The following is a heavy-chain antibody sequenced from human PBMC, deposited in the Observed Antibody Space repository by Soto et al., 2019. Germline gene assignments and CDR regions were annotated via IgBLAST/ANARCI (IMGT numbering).Heavy chain of an antibody. D-gene: IGHD2-15*01. CDR2: ISGSGGST. Sequence: GGSLRLSCAASGFTFSSYAMSWVRQAPGKGLEWVSAISGSGGSTYYADSVKGRFTISRDNSKNTLYLQMNSLRAEDTAVYYCAKESRCSGGSCYSGYKWFDPWGQGTLVTVSS. CDR3: AKESRCSGGSCYSGYKWFDP. V-gene: IGHV3-23*01. J-gene: IGHJ5*02. CDR1: GFTFSSYA.